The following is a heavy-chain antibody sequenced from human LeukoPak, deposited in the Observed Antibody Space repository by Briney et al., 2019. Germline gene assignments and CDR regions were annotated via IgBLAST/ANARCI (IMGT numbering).Heavy chain of an antibody. V-gene: IGHV4-34*01. J-gene: IGHJ5*02. CDR2: IIHSGST. D-gene: IGHD3-10*01. CDR1: GGSFSDYY. Sequence: SETLSLTCAVHGGSFSDYYWSWIRQPPGKGLEWIGQIIHSGSTNYDPSLKSRVTISVDTSKNQFSLKLNSVTAADTAVYYCARGSGIRSMLRGVSRGVWFDPWGQGTLATVSS. CDR3: ARGSGIRSMLRGVSRGVWFDP.